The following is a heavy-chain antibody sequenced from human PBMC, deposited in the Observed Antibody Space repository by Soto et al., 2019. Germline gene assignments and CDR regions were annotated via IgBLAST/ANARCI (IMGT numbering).Heavy chain of an antibody. Sequence: EVQLLESGGGLVQPGGSLRLSCVVSGFTFGSYAMSWVRQAPEKGPEWVAILGGNGFTTYYADSVKGRFTISGDKSKSTVFLHMNSLRGDDTAVYYCAKELSPSVNLFYCMGVGGRGTYVTV. CDR2: LGGNGFTT. CDR1: GFTFGSYA. V-gene: IGHV3-23*01. CDR3: AKELSPSVNLFYCMGV. J-gene: IGHJ6*03. D-gene: IGHD2-2*01.